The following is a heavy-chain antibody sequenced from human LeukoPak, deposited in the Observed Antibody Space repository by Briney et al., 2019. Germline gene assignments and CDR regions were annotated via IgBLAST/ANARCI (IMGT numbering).Heavy chain of an antibody. Sequence: SQTLSLTCAISGDSVSSNSAAWNWIRQSPSTGLEWLGRTYYRSKWYTDYAVSVKSRITINPDTSKNQFSLQLNSVTPEDTAVYYCARDLSVRGLRLIVMGRDYFDYWGQGTLVTVSS. J-gene: IGHJ4*02. CDR3: ARDLSVRGLRLIVMGRDYFDY. CDR2: TYYRSKWYT. D-gene: IGHD3-16*02. V-gene: IGHV6-1*01. CDR1: GDSVSSNSAA.